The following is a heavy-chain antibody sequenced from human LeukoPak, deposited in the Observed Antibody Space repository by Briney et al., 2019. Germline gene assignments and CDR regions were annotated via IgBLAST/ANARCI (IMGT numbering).Heavy chain of an antibody. J-gene: IGHJ4*02. D-gene: IGHD3-22*01. V-gene: IGHV4-61*02. Sequence: PSQTLSLTCTVSGGSISSGSYYWSWIRQPAGKGLEWIGRIYTSGSTNYNPSLKSRVTMSVDTSKNQFSLKLSSVTAADTAVYYCARDSFKGGYDSSGYCFDYWGQGTLVTVSS. CDR2: IYTSGST. CDR3: ARDSFKGGYDSSGYCFDY. CDR1: GGSISSGSYY.